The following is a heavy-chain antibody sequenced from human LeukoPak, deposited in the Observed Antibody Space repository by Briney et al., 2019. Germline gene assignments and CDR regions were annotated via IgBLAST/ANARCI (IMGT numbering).Heavy chain of an antibody. J-gene: IGHJ4*02. CDR2: IYSGGST. CDR3: ARVQTYGDYWDH. CDR1: GFTVSSNY. V-gene: IGHV3-66*02. D-gene: IGHD4-17*01. Sequence: PGGSLRLSCAASGFTVSSNYTSWVRQAPGKGLEWVSVIYSGGSTYYADSVKGRFTISRDNSKNTLYLQMNSLRAEDAAVYYCARVQTYGDYWDHWGQGTLVTVSS.